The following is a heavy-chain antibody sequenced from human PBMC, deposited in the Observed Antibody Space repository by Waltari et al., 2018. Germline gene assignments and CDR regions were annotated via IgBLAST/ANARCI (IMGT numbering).Heavy chain of an antibody. J-gene: IGHJ4*02. CDR1: GGTFSSYA. CDR3: VCTPEGSLARPYYFDY. D-gene: IGHD3-16*02. CDR2: IIPIFGTA. V-gene: IGHV1-69*01. Sequence: QVQLVQSGAEVKKPGSSVKVSCKASGGTFSSYAISWVRQAPGQGLEWMGGIIPIFGTANYAQKFQGRVTITADESTSTAYMELSSLRSEDTAVYYCVCTPEGSLARPYYFDYWGQGTLVTVSS.